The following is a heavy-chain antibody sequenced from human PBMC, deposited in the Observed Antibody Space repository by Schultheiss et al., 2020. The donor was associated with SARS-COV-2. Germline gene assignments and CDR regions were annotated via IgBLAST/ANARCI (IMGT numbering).Heavy chain of an antibody. V-gene: IGHV3-48*04. D-gene: IGHD3-22*01. J-gene: IGHJ4*02. CDR1: GFTFSSYS. CDR3: ARGRYYDSSGYYREDY. CDR2: ISSSSSTI. Sequence: GGSLRLSCAASGFTFSSYSMNWVRQAPGKGLEWVSYISSSSSTIYYADSVKGRFTISRDNAKNSLYLQMNSLRAEDTAVYYCARGRYYDSSGYYREDYWGQGTLVTVSS.